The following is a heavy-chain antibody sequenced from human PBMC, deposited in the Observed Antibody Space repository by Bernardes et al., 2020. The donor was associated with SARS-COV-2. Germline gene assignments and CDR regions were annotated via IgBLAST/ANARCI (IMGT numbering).Heavy chain of an antibody. V-gene: IGHV4-59*01. Sequence: SETLSLTCTVSGGSISSYYWNWIRQPPGKGLEWIGNIYYSGSTNYNPSLKSRVTISVDTSKNQFSLKLSSVTAADTAVYYCARGVGYSNYAFWGQGILVTVSS. D-gene: IGHD4-4*01. CDR2: IYYSGST. CDR1: GGSISSYY. CDR3: ARGVGYSNYAF. J-gene: IGHJ4*02.